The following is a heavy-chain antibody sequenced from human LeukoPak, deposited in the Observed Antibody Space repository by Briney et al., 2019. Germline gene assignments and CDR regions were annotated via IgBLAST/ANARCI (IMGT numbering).Heavy chain of an antibody. V-gene: IGHV4-39*01. J-gene: IGHJ6*03. Sequence: SETLSLTCTVSGGSIRSSSYYWGWIRQPPGKGLEWIGSIYYSGSTYYNPSLKSRVTISADTSKNQFSLKLSSVTAADTAVYYCARGGGCSGGSCYYMDVWGKGTTVTVSS. CDR3: ARGGGCSGGSCYYMDV. D-gene: IGHD2-15*01. CDR1: GGSIRSSSYY. CDR2: IYYSGST.